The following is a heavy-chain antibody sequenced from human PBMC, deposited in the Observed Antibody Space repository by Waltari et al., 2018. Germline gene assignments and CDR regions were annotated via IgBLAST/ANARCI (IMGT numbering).Heavy chain of an antibody. J-gene: IGHJ3*02. CDR2: SYYTGST. CDR1: GGSIRTHY. Sequence: QVQLQESGPGLVNPSETLSHTCTVSGGSIRTHYWSWIRQSPGKGLEWIGYSYYTGSTNYNPSLKSRVSISVDTSKNQFSLKLTSVTAADTAVYYCASDTVLGGFDIWGQGTMVTVSS. V-gene: IGHV4-59*08. D-gene: IGHD2-15*01. CDR3: ASDTVLGGFDI.